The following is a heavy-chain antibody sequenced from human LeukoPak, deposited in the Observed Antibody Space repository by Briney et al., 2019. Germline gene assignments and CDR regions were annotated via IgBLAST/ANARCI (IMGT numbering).Heavy chain of an antibody. V-gene: IGHV1-24*01. CDR2: FDPEDGET. CDR3: AIAHWGFNWFDP. D-gene: IGHD7-27*01. CDR1: GYTLTELS. J-gene: IGHJ5*02. Sequence: ASVKVSCKVSGYTLTELSMHWVRQAPGKGLEWMGGFDPEDGETIYAQKFQGRVTMTEDTSTDTAYMELSSLRSEDTAVYYCAIAHWGFNWFDPWGQGTLVTVSS.